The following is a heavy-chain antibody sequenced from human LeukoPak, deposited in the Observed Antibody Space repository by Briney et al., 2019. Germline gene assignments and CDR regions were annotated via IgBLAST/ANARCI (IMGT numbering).Heavy chain of an antibody. J-gene: IGHJ6*02. CDR1: GGSFSGYY. CDR3: ARVRVRGVIIYYYYGMDV. V-gene: IGHV4-34*01. Sequence: PSETLSLTCAVYGGSFSGYYWSWIRQPPGKGLEWIGEINRSGSTNYNPSLKSRVTISVDTSKNQFSLKLSSVTAADTAVYYCARVRVRGVIIYYYYGMDVWGQGTTVTVSS. D-gene: IGHD3-10*01. CDR2: INRSGST.